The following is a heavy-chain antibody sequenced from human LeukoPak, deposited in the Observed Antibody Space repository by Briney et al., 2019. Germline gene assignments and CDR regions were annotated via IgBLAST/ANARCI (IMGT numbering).Heavy chain of an antibody. CDR1: GFTFSSYA. CDR2: ISYDGSNK. D-gene: IGHD6-19*01. J-gene: IGHJ4*02. V-gene: IGHV3-30-3*01. Sequence: GGSLRLSCAASGFTFSSYAMHWVRQAPGKGLEWVAVISYDGSNKYYADSVKGRFTISRDNSKNTLYLQMNSLRVEDTAVYYCARERDAVAGCFDYWGQGSLVTVSS. CDR3: ARERDAVAGCFDY.